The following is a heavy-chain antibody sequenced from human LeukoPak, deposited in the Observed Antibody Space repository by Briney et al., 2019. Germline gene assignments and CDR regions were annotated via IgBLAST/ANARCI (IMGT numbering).Heavy chain of an antibody. J-gene: IGHJ3*02. V-gene: IGHV1-18*01. CDR1: GYTFTRYD. Sequence: ASVKVSCKASGYTFTRYDINWVRQAPGQGLEWMGWISAYNGNANYAHNLQGRVTMTTDTSTSTAYMELRSLRSDDTAVYYCARDLSGLSAFEIWGQGTMVTVSS. CDR3: ARDLSGLSAFEI. CDR2: ISAYNGNA. D-gene: IGHD5-12*01.